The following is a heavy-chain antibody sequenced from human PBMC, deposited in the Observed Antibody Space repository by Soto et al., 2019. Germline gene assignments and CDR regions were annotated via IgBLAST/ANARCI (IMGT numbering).Heavy chain of an antibody. CDR2: INTSGTT. J-gene: IGHJ1*01. CDR1: GGSLSAYY. CDR3: ALAPAAHILY. D-gene: IGHD6-25*01. V-gene: IGHV4-34*01. Sequence: QVQLQQWGAGLLKPSETLSLTCTVYGGSLSAYYLSWIRQPPGKGLEWIGEINTSGTTNYNPSLKSRVTISVDTSKNQLSLRLSSVTAADTAVYHCALAPAAHILYWGQCTLVTVSS.